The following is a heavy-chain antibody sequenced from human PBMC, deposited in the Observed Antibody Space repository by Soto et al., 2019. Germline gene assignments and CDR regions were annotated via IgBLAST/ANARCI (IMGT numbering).Heavy chain of an antibody. CDR2: INPNSGGT. D-gene: IGHD4-17*01. Sequence: QVQLVQSGAEVKKPGASVKVSCKASGYTFTGYYMHWVRQAPGQGLEWMGWINPNSGGTNYAQKFQGRVTMTRNTSISTAYMELSSLRSEDTAVYYCARDSYGDYVFDYWGQGTLVTVSS. CDR3: ARDSYGDYVFDY. CDR1: GYTFTGYY. J-gene: IGHJ4*02. V-gene: IGHV1-2*02.